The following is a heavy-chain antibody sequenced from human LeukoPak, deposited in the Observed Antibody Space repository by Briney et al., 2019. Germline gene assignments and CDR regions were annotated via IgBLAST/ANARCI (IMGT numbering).Heavy chain of an antibody. J-gene: IGHJ4*02. CDR2: INHSGST. V-gene: IGHV4-34*01. Sequence: PSETLSLTCAVYGGSFSGYYWSWIRQPPGKGLEWIGEINHSGSTNYNPSLKSRVTISVDTSKNQFSLKLSSVTAADTAVYYCATLLYCGGDCYYFDYWGQGTLVTVSS. CDR3: ATLLYCGGDCYYFDY. D-gene: IGHD2-21*02. CDR1: GGSFSGYY.